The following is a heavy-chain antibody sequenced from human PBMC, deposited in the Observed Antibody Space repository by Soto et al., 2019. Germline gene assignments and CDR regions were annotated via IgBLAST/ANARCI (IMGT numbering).Heavy chain of an antibody. J-gene: IGHJ3*02. D-gene: IGHD3-10*01. CDR3: SRAHGSGWGAFDI. CDR2: IYYSGST. V-gene: IGHV4-30-4*01. Sequence: SETLSLTCTVSXGSISSGDYYWSWIRQPPGKGLKWIGYIYYSGSTYYNPSLKSRVTISVDRSKNQFSLKLSSVTAADTAVYYCSRAHGSGWGAFDIWGQGTMVTVSS. CDR1: XGSISSGDYY.